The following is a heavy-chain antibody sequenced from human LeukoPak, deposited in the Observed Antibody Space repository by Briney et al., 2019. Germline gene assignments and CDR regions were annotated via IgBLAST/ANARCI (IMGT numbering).Heavy chain of an antibody. CDR3: ARAPFGYSSSWYSGMDV. D-gene: IGHD6-13*01. J-gene: IGHJ6*04. CDR1: GGSISSGGYS. CDR2: IYHSGST. V-gene: IGHV4-30-2*01. Sequence: PSETLSLTCAVSGGSISSGGYSWNWIRQPPGKGLEWIGYIYHSGSTYYNPSLKSRVTISVDRSKNQFSLELSSVTAADTAVYYCARAPFGYSSSWYSGMDVWGKGTTVTVSS.